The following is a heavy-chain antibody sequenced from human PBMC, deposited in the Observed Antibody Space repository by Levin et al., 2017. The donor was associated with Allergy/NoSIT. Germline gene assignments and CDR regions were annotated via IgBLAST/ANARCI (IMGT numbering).Heavy chain of an antibody. CDR1: GFTFSSYW. CDR3: ARVKTTVTAPHDAFDS. V-gene: IGHV3-74*01. Sequence: GESLKISCAASGFTFSSYWMHWVRQAPGKGLVWVSRINSDGSSTSYADSVKGRFTISRDNAKNTLYLQMNSLRAEDTAVYYCARVKTTVTAPHDAFDSWGQGTMVTVSS. CDR2: INSDGSST. D-gene: IGHD4-17*01. J-gene: IGHJ3*02.